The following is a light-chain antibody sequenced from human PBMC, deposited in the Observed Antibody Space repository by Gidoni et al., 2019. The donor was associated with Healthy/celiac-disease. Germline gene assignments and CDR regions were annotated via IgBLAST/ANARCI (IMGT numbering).Light chain of an antibody. J-gene: IGLJ3*02. CDR1: SSNNGNNY. Sequence: QSVLTQPPSVSAAPGQKVTISCSGSSSNNGNNYVSWYQQLPGTAPKLLIYDNNKRPSGIPDRFSGSKSGTSATLGITGLQTGDEADYYCGTWDSSLSVWVFGGGTKLTVL. V-gene: IGLV1-51*01. CDR3: GTWDSSLSVWV. CDR2: DNN.